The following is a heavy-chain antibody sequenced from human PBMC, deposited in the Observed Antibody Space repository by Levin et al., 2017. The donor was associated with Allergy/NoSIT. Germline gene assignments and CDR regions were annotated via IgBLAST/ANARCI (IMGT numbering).Heavy chain of an antibody. CDR1: GFTFSSYG. D-gene: IGHD2-2*01. CDR2: IWYDGSNK. CDR3: ARDTLRYCSSTSCYFDY. V-gene: IGHV3-33*01. Sequence: GESLKISCAASGFTFSSYGMHWVRQAPGKGLEWVAVIWYDGSNKYYADSVKGRFTISRDNSKNTLYLQMNSLRGEDTAVYYCARDTLRYCSSTSCYFDYWGQGKLVTVSS. J-gene: IGHJ4*02.